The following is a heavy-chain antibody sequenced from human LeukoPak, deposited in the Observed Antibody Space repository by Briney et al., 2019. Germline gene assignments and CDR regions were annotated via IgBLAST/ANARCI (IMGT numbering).Heavy chain of an antibody. J-gene: IGHJ4*02. Sequence: ASVKVSCKASGYTFTSYYMHWVRQTPGQGLEWMGIINPSGGSTSYAQKFQGRVTMTRDTSTSTVYMELSSLRSEDTAVYYCAGDASDYYGSFDYWGQGTLVTVSS. CDR2: INPSGGST. D-gene: IGHD3-16*01. V-gene: IGHV1-46*03. CDR3: AGDASDYYGSFDY. CDR1: GYTFTSYY.